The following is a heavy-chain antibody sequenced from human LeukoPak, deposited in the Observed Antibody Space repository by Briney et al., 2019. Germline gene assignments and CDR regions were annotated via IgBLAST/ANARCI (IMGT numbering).Heavy chain of an antibody. CDR2: ISSSGSTI. D-gene: IGHD1-26*01. CDR1: GFTFSSYE. V-gene: IGHV3-48*03. Sequence: GGSLRLSCAASGFTFSSYEMNWVRQAPGKGLEWVSYISSSGSTIYYADSVKGRFTISRDNAKNSLYLQMNSLRAEDTAVYYCARDRTPGSTTPNWFDPWGQGTLVTVSS. CDR3: ARDRTPGSTTPNWFDP. J-gene: IGHJ5*02.